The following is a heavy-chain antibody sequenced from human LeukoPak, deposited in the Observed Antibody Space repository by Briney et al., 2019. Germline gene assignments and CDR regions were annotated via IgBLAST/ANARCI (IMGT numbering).Heavy chain of an antibody. V-gene: IGHV3-21*01. CDR3: ARVKRRPLEVRSWSGYFGPLDP. CDR1: GFTFSSYS. J-gene: IGHJ5*02. D-gene: IGHD3-3*01. Sequence: GGSLRLSCAASGFTFSSYSMNWVRQAPGKGLEWVSSISSSSSYIYYADSVKGRFTISRDNAKNSLYLQMNSLRAEDTAVYYCARVKRRPLEVRSWSGYFGPLDPWGQGTLVTVSS. CDR2: ISSSSSYI.